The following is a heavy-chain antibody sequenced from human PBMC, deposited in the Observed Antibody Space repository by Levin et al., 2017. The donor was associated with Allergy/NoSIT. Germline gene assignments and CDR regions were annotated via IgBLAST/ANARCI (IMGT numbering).Heavy chain of an antibody. Sequence: GESLKISCKASGYTFTSYAMNWVRQAPGQGLEWMGWINTNTGNPTYAQGFTGRFVFSLDTSVSTAYLQISSLKAEDTAVYYCAREFRRQADYYYYYMDVWGKGTTVTVSS. CDR1: GYTFTSYA. CDR2: INTNTGNP. CDR3: AREFRRQADYYYYYMDV. V-gene: IGHV7-4-1*02. J-gene: IGHJ6*03.